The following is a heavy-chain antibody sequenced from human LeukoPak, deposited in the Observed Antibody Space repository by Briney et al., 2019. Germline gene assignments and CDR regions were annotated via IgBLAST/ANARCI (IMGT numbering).Heavy chain of an antibody. V-gene: IGHV4-34*01. Sequence: SETLSLTCAVYGGSFSGYYWSWIRQPPGKGLEWIGEINHSGSTNYNPSLKSRVTISVDTSKNQFSLKLSSVTAADTAVYYCACGYNYGRDAFDIWGQGTVVTVSS. D-gene: IGHD5-18*01. CDR2: INHSGST. CDR1: GGSFSGYY. CDR3: ACGYNYGRDAFDI. J-gene: IGHJ3*02.